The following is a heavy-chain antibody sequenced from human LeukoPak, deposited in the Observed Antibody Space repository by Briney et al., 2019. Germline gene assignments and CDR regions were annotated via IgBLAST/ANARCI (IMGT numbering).Heavy chain of an antibody. Sequence: PSETLSLTCAVYGGSFSGYYWSWIRQPPGKGLEWIGEINHSGSTNYNPCLKSRVTISVDTSKNQFSLKLSSVTAADTAVYYCARDSAAAASYFDYWGQGTLVTVSS. CDR3: ARDSAAAASYFDY. CDR1: GGSFSGYY. V-gene: IGHV4-34*01. CDR2: INHSGST. D-gene: IGHD6-25*01. J-gene: IGHJ4*02.